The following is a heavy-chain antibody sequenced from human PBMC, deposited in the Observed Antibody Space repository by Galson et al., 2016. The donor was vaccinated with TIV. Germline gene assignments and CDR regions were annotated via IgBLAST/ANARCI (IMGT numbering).Heavy chain of an antibody. J-gene: IGHJ6*02. D-gene: IGHD2-2*01. CDR3: ARAGDQLPINYYHYAMDV. CDR2: IIPMFDTA. V-gene: IGHV1-69*06. Sequence: SVKVSCKGSGGTFSSYAVGWVRQVPGQGLEWLGGIIPMFDTANYAQKVQGRVTITADKFTSTAYMELRRLRSEDTGIYDCARAGDQLPINYYHYAMDVWDQGTTVTVSS. CDR1: GGTFSSYA.